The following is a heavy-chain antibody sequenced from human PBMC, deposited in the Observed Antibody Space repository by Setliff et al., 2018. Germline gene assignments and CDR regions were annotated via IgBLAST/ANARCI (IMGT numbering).Heavy chain of an antibody. CDR1: GGSISNYY. CDR3: ARSFSRREKFLLDY. J-gene: IGHJ4*02. V-gene: IGHV4-4*07. CDR2: IYTSGST. Sequence: ETLSLTCTVSGGSISNYYWSWIRQPAGKGREWIGRIYTSGSTNYNPSLKSRVTISMDTSKNQFSLKVSSVTAADTAVYYCARSFSRREKFLLDYWGQGALVTVSS.